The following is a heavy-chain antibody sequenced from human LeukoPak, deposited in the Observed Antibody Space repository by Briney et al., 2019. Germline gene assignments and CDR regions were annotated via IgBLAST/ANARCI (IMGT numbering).Heavy chain of an antibody. V-gene: IGHV4-34*01. CDR1: GGSFSGYC. J-gene: IGHJ6*03. Sequence: SETLSLTCAVYGGSFSGYCRSWIRQPPGKGLEWTGEINHSGSTNYNPPLKSRVTISVDTSKNQFSLKLSSVTAADTAVYYCARLPHYYYYYYMDVWGKGTTVTISS. CDR3: ARLPHYYYYYYMDV. CDR2: INHSGST.